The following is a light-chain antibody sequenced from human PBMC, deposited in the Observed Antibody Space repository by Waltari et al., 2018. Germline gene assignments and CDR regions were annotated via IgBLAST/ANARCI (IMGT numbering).Light chain of an antibody. Sequence: QLVLTQSPSASASLGASVKLTCTLSSGHSTNVVAWLQQQPEKGPRFLMKVNSDGSHTKGDEIPDRFSVSSSGAERYLTISSLQSEDETDYYCQTGGHGTWVFGGGTKLTVL. V-gene: IGLV4-69*01. CDR1: SGHSTNV. CDR3: QTGGHGTWV. J-gene: IGLJ3*02. CDR2: VNSDGSH.